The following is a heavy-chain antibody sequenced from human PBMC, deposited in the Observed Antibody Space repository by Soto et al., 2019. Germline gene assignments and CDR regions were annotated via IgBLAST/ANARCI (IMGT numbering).Heavy chain of an antibody. D-gene: IGHD3-10*01. CDR3: ASLEYYYGSGSYPIDY. V-gene: IGHV1-69*13. Sequence: SVKVSCKASGGTFSSYAISWVRQAPGQGLEWMGGIIPIFGTANYAQKFQGRVTITADETTSTAYMELSSLRSEDTAVYYCASLEYYYGSGSYPIDYWGQGTPVTVSS. J-gene: IGHJ4*02. CDR1: GGTFSSYA. CDR2: IIPIFGTA.